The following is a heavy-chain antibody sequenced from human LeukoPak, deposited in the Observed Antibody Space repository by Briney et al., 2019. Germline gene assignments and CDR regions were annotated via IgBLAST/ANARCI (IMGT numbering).Heavy chain of an antibody. CDR1: GYTFTGYY. V-gene: IGHV1-2*02. CDR3: ARGDTMIETGAFDI. D-gene: IGHD3-22*01. J-gene: IGHJ3*02. Sequence: ASVKVSCKASGYTFTGYYMHWVRQAPGQGLEWMGWINPNSGGTNYAQKFQGRVTMTRDTSISTAYMELSRLRSDDTAVYYCARGDTMIETGAFDIWGQGTMVTVSS. CDR2: INPNSGGT.